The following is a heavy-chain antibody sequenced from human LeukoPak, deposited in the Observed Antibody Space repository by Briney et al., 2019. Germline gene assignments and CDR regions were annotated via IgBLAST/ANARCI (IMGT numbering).Heavy chain of an antibody. Sequence: SETLSLTCTVSGGSISSYYWSWIRQPPGERLEWIGHIYYSGSTNYNPSLKSRVTISVDTSKNQCSLKLSSVTAAVTAVYYCASRSSIWSGYQDTLYYFDSWGQGTLVTVSS. CDR2: IYYSGST. J-gene: IGHJ4*02. CDR1: GGSISSYY. CDR3: ASRSSIWSGYQDTLYYFDS. D-gene: IGHD3-3*01. V-gene: IGHV4-59*01.